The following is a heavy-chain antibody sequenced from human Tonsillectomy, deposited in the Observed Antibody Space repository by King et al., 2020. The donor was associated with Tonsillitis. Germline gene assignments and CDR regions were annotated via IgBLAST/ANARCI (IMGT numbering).Heavy chain of an antibody. D-gene: IGHD4-17*01. Sequence: VQLVESGGGLVKPGGSLRLSCAASEFTLNDARINWVRQAPGKGLEWVGRIYTKTEGGTVDYAAPVKGRFTISRDDSKTTLYLQMNGLRTEDTAVYYCTACDYPLFDYWGQGTLVSVSS. CDR3: TACDYPLFDY. J-gene: IGHJ4*02. CDR1: EFTLNDAR. CDR2: IYTKTEGGTV. V-gene: IGHV3-15*01.